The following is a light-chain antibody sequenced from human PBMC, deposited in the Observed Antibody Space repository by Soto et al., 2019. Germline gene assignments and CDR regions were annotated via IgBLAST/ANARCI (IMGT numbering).Light chain of an antibody. CDR1: QSLAYSDGNTY. J-gene: IGKJ2*01. V-gene: IGKV2-30*01. CDR2: QVS. CDR3: MQGTHWPPYT. Sequence: DVVMTQSPLSLPVTLGQPASISCRSSQSLAYSDGNTYLNWFQQRPGQSPRRLLYQVSKRDSGVPDRFSGSGSGTDFTLKISRVEAEDVGVYYCMQGTHWPPYTFGQGTKLEIK.